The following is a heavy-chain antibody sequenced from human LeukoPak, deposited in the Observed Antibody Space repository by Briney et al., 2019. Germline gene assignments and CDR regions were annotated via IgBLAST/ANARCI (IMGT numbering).Heavy chain of an antibody. Sequence: SVKVSCKASGGTFSSYAISWVRQAPGQGLEWMGGIIPIFGTANYAQKFQGRVTITTDESTSTAYMELSSLRSEDTAVYCCARDGRWLQSYYFDYWGQGTLVTVSS. CDR2: IIPIFGTA. CDR3: ARDGRWLQSYYFDY. V-gene: IGHV1-69*05. CDR1: GGTFSSYA. D-gene: IGHD5-24*01. J-gene: IGHJ4*02.